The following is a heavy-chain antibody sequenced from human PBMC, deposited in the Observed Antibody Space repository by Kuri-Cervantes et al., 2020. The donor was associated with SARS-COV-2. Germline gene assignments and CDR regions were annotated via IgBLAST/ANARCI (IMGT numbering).Heavy chain of an antibody. CDR3: ARDAPDYGDYYFDY. CDR2: IWYDGSNK. Sequence: GESLKISCAASGFTFSSYGMHWVRQAPGKGLEWVAAIWYDGSNKYYADSVKGRFTISRDNSKNTLYLQMNSLRAEDTAVYYCARDAPDYGDYYFDYWGQGTLVTVSS. J-gene: IGHJ4*02. V-gene: IGHV3-33*08. D-gene: IGHD4-17*01. CDR1: GFTFSSYG.